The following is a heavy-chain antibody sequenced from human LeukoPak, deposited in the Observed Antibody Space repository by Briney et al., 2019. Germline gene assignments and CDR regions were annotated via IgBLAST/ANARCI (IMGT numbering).Heavy chain of an antibody. Sequence: SETLSLTCAVSGGSVSSGSYYWSWIRQPPGKGLEWIGNIYYSGSTNYNPSLKSRVTISVDTSKNQFSLKLSSVTAADTAVYYCARWWLVGEAFDIWGQGTMVTVSS. CDR1: GGSVSSGSYY. V-gene: IGHV4-61*01. D-gene: IGHD6-19*01. CDR2: IYYSGST. CDR3: ARWWLVGEAFDI. J-gene: IGHJ3*02.